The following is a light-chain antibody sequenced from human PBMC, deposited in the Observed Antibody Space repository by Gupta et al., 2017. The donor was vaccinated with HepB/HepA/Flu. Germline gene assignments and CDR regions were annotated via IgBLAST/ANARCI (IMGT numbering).Light chain of an antibody. J-gene: IGLJ2*01. CDR3: QSADSSGTYVV. V-gene: IGLV3-25*03. CDR1: ALPKQY. Sequence: SYDLPQPPSVAVPSGQTARNTCSGDALPKQYAYWYQQKPGQAPMLVIYKDSERPSGIPERFSGPSSGTTVTLTISGVQAEDEADYYCQSADSSGTYVVFGGGTKLTVL. CDR2: KDS.